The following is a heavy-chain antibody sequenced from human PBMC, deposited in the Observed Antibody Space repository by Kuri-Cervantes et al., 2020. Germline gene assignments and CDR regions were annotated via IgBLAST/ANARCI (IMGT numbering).Heavy chain of an antibody. CDR1: GFTFSNYV. CDR3: AKSRGLVRHGMDV. D-gene: IGHD3/OR15-3a*01. Sequence: LSLTCAASGFTFSNYVMNWVRQAPGKGLEWVSYISNSGSAIYYADSVKGRFTISRDNSKNMLYLQLNSLRAEDTAVYYCAKSRGLVRHGMDVWGQGTTVTVSS. V-gene: IGHV3-23*01. J-gene: IGHJ6*02. CDR2: ISNSGSAI.